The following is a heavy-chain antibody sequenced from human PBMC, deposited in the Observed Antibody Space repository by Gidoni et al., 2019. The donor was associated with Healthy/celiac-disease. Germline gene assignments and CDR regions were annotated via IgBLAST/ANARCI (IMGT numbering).Heavy chain of an antibody. CDR1: GFTFSSYG. V-gene: IGHV3-33*01. J-gene: IGHJ4*02. CDR2: IWYDGSNK. Sequence: QVQLVESGGGVVQPGRSLRLSCAASGFTFSSYGMHWVRQAPGKGLEWVAVIWYDGSNKYYADSVKGRFTISRDNSKNTLYLQMNSLRAEDTAVYYCARDMRYYDSSGYYLAYYFDYWGQGTLVTVSS. D-gene: IGHD3-22*01. CDR3: ARDMRYYDSSGYYLAYYFDY.